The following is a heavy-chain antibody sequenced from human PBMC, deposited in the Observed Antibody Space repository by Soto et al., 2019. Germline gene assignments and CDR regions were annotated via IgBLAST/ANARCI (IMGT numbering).Heavy chain of an antibody. V-gene: IGHV3-49*03. CDR1: GFTFGDYA. CDR2: IRSKAYGGTT. J-gene: IGHJ5*02. Sequence: GGSLRLSCTASGFTFGDYAMSWFRQAPGKGLEWVGFIRSKAYGGTTEYAASVKGRFTISRDDSKSIAYLQMNSLKTEDTAVYYCTSRYYDFWSGYFRFDPWGQGTLVTVS. CDR3: TSRYYDFWSGYFRFDP. D-gene: IGHD3-3*01.